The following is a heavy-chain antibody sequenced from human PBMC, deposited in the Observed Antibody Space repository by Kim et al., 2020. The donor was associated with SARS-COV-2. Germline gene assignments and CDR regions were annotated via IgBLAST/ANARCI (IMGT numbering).Heavy chain of an antibody. V-gene: IGHV3-9*01. CDR3: AKSGGGLYYYYGMDV. J-gene: IGHJ6*02. D-gene: IGHD3-10*01. Sequence: DSVKGRFTNSRDNAKNSLYLQMNSLRAEDTALYYCAKSGGGLYYYYGMDVWGQGTTVTVSS.